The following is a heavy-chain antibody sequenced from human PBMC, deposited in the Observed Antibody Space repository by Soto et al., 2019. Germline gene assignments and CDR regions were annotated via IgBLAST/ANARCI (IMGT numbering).Heavy chain of an antibody. CDR2: INPSGGST. D-gene: IGHD3-22*01. V-gene: IGHV1-46*01. CDR3: ARADYYYSSGFYSDC. CDR1: GYIFTNHY. J-gene: IGHJ4*02. Sequence: QVQLVQSGAEVKKPGASVKVSCKASGYIFTNHYIHWVRQAPGQGLEWMGIINPSGGSTNYLQKFQGRITMTRDTYTSTVYMERRSLRSEDTAVYFCARADYYYSSGFYSDCWGQGNLVTVSS.